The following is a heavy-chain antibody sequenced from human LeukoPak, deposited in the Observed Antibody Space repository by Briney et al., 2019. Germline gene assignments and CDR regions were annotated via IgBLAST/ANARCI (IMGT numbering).Heavy chain of an antibody. V-gene: IGHV3-23*01. D-gene: IGHD6-13*01. CDR1: GFTFSSYA. Sequence: PGGSLRFSCAASGFTFSSYAMSWVRQAPGKGLEWVSAISGSGGSTYYADSVKGRFTISRDNSKNTLYLQMNSLRAEDTAVYYCAKGYSSWYTSRSDYWGQGTLVTVSS. CDR2: ISGSGGST. J-gene: IGHJ4*02. CDR3: AKGYSSWYTSRSDY.